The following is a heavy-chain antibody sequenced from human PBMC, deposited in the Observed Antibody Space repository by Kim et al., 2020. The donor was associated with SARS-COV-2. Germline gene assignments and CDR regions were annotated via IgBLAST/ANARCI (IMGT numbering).Heavy chain of an antibody. J-gene: IGHJ4*02. V-gene: IGHV4-34*01. Sequence: NYNPSLKSRVTIAVDTSKNQFSLKLSSVTAADTAVYYCARAPYGSGGVDYWGQGTLVTVSS. D-gene: IGHD3-10*01. CDR3: ARAPYGSGGVDY.